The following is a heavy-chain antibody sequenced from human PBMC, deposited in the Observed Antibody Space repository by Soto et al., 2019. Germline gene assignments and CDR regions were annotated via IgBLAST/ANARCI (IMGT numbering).Heavy chain of an antibody. V-gene: IGHV1-2*04. CDR2: INPNSGGT. CDR1: GFTFTRYY. J-gene: IGHJ4*02. CDR3: ARATSDPLSRDYFDY. D-gene: IGHD2-15*01. Sequence: GGPMKVSCKASGFTFTRYYIHLVRQAPGQGLEWMGWINPNSGGTNYAQKFQGWVTMTRDTSISTAYMELSRLRSDDTAVYYCARATSDPLSRDYFDYWGQGTLVTVSS.